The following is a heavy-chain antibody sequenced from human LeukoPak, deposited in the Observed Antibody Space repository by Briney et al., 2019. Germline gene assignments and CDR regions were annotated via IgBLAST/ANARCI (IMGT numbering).Heavy chain of an antibody. Sequence: SQTLSLTCTVSGDSISSRGYYWSWIRQPPGKGLEWIGYIYHSGSTYYNPSLQSRVTMSVDRSKSQFSLKLSSVTAADTAVYYCARDRYGSGSLWGQGTLVTVSS. D-gene: IGHD3-10*01. J-gene: IGHJ4*02. CDR3: ARDRYGSGSL. CDR2: IYHSGST. CDR1: GDSISSRGYY. V-gene: IGHV4-30-2*01.